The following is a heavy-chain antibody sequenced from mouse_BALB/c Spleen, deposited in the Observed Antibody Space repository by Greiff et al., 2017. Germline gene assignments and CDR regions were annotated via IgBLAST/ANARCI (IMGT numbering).Heavy chain of an antibody. CDR2: INPNNGGT. D-gene: IGHD2-10*01. J-gene: IGHJ3*01. Sequence: VQLQQSGPELVKPGASVKIPCKASGYTFTDYNMDWVKQSHGKSLEWIGDINPNNGGTIYNQKFKGKATLTVDKSSSTAYMELRSLTSEDTAVYYCARGAYYGNLAWFAYWGQGTLVTVSA. V-gene: IGHV1-18*01. CDR3: ARGAYYGNLAWFAY. CDR1: GYTFTDYN.